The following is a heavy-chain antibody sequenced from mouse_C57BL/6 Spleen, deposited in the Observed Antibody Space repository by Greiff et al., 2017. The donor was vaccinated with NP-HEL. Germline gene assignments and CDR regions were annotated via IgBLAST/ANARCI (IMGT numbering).Heavy chain of an antibody. CDR3: ARSGDYDAMDY. D-gene: IGHD3-1*01. CDR2: IDPNSGGT. J-gene: IGHJ4*01. CDR1: GYTFTSYW. Sequence: QVQLKQPGAELVKPGASVKLSCKASGYTFTSYWMHWVKQRPGRGLEWIGRIDPNSGGTKYNEKFKSKATLTVDKPSSTAYMQLSSLTSEDSAVYDCARSGDYDAMDYWGQGTSVTVSS. V-gene: IGHV1-72*01.